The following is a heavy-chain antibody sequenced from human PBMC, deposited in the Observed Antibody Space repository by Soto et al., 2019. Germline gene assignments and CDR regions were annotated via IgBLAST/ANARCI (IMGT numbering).Heavy chain of an antibody. D-gene: IGHD3-22*01. Sequence: ALCVTCLVPGYISSGDYYWNWIRQSPGKDLEWIGYIYYSGTAYYNPSLQSRVSLSVDTSNNQFSLSLNSVTAEDTAVYFCARALTKYYYDSNLYYYFDSWGQGTPVTVSP. V-gene: IGHV4-30-4*01. CDR2: IYYSGTA. J-gene: IGHJ4*02. CDR1: GYISSGDYY. CDR3: ARALTKYYYDSNLYYYFDS.